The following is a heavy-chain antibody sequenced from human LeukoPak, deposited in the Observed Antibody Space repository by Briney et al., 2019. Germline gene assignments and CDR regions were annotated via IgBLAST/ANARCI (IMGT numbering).Heavy chain of an antibody. CDR2: IYSGGST. Sequence: GGSLRLSCAASGFTVSSNYMSWVRQAPGKGLEWVSVIYSGGSTYYADSVKGRFTISRHNSKNTLYLQMNLLRAEDTALYYCARVRGYSYANEYHFEYWGQGTLVTVSS. V-gene: IGHV3-53*01. J-gene: IGHJ4*02. CDR1: GFTVSSNY. CDR3: ARVRGYSYANEYHFEY. D-gene: IGHD5-18*01.